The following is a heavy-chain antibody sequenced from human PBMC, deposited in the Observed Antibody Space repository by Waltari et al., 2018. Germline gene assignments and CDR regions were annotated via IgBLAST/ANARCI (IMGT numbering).Heavy chain of an antibody. CDR2: IYSGGDA. D-gene: IGHD3-16*01. V-gene: IGHV4-61*02. CDR3: ARGDERLARYHFDD. CDR1: DGSINSDPSY. Sequence: QVLLQESGPGLVRPSQTLSLTCTVSDGSINSDPSYWSWIRQPAGKGLEWIGRIYSGGDARYSPSLERRVTISVDRSKNQFSLKIFSVTAADAAVYYCARGDERLARYHFDDWGQGTQVIVSS. J-gene: IGHJ4*02.